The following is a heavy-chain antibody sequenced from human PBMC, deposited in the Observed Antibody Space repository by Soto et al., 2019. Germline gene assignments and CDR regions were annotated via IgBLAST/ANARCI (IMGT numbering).Heavy chain of an antibody. V-gene: IGHV1-18*01. CDR1: GYTFTSYG. Sequence: GASVKVSCKASGYTFTSYGISWVRQAPGQGLEWMGWISAYNGNTNYAQKLQGRVTMTTDTSTSTAYMELRSLRSDDTAVYYCARDLYCSGGSCYSPGMDVWGQGTTVTVS. CDR2: ISAYNGNT. J-gene: IGHJ6*02. CDR3: ARDLYCSGGSCYSPGMDV. D-gene: IGHD2-15*01.